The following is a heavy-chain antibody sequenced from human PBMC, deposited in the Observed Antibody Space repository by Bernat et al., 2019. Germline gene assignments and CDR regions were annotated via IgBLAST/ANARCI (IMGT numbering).Heavy chain of an antibody. CDR2: VYWDDDK. D-gene: IGHD1-1*01. CDR1: GFSLTSSPVG. Sequence: QITLKESGPTLVKPTQTLTLTCTFSGFSLTSSPVGVGWIRQPPEKAPEWLALVYWDDDKRYSPSLKSRLTIIKDTPNNQVVLIMTNVDPVDTATYYCAHSFDYSGKWNEGVFDIWGQGALVTVSS. CDR3: AHSFDYSGKWNEGVFDI. V-gene: IGHV2-5*02. J-gene: IGHJ3*02.